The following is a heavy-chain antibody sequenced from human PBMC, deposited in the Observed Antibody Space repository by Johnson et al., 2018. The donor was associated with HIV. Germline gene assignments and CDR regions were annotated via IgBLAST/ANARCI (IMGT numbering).Heavy chain of an antibody. CDR1: GFTFSSYG. D-gene: IGHD6-19*01. CDR3: AKIIGYSSGLEI. CDR2: IRYDGSNK. J-gene: IGHJ3*02. Sequence: QVQLVESGGGVVQPGGSLRLSCAASGFTFSSYGMHWVRQAPGKGLEWVAFIRYDGSNKYYADSVKGRFTISRDNSKNTLYLQMNSLRAEDTAVYYCAKIIGYSSGLEIWGQGTMVTFSS. V-gene: IGHV3-30*02.